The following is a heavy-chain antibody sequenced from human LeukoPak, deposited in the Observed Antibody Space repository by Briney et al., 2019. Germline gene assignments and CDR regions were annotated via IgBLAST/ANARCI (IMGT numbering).Heavy chain of an antibody. CDR3: ARGPPGGYYYYMDV. J-gene: IGHJ6*03. CDR2: ISSSSSTI. Sequence: SGGSLRLSCAASGFTFSSYSMNWVRQAPGKGLEWVSYISSSSSTIYYADSVKGRFTISRDNAKNSLYLQMNGLRAEDTAVYYCARGPPGGYYYYMDVWGKGTTVTVSS. CDR1: GFTFSSYS. D-gene: IGHD2-15*01. V-gene: IGHV3-48*01.